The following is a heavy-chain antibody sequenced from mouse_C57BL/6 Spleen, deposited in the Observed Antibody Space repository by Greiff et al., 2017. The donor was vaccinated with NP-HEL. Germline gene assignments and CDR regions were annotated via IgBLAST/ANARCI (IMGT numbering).Heavy chain of an antibody. Sequence: QVQLQQSGAELVRPGSSVKLSCKASGYTFTSYWMHWVKQRPIQGLEWIGNIDPSDSETHYNQKFKDKATLTVDKSSSTAYMQLSSLTSEDSAVYYCASYDYDGDWYFDVWGTGTTVTVSS. J-gene: IGHJ1*03. CDR1: GYTFTSYW. V-gene: IGHV1-52*01. D-gene: IGHD2-4*01. CDR2: IDPSDSET. CDR3: ASYDYDGDWYFDV.